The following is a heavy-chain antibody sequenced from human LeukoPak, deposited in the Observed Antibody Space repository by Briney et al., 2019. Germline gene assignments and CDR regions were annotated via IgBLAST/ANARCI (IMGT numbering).Heavy chain of an antibody. D-gene: IGHD3-9*01. Sequence: ASVKVSSKPSGYTFTGYYIHWVRQAPGQGLEWMGWINPNSVGTNYEQKFEGRVTMTRDQSISTAYMELSRLRSDDMAVYYCARGGDSIYDILTGYYEVRDYYGMDVWGQGTTVTVSS. CDR2: INPNSVGT. CDR3: ARGGDSIYDILTGYYEVRDYYGMDV. CDR1: GYTFTGYY. V-gene: IGHV1-2*02. J-gene: IGHJ6*02.